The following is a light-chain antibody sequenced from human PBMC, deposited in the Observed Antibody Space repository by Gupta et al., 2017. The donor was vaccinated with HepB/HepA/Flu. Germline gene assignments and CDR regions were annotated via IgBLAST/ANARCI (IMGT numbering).Light chain of an antibody. CDR3: QQGDTTPLT. V-gene: IGKV1-39*01. Sequence: IQMTQSPSSLSASVGDRVTITCRASQSISTSLNWYQQRPGKAPKLLIYFTATVQSGVPSRFSGSGSGTDGTLTSSRLQPEDCATYYCQQGDTTPLTFGGGTKVEIK. J-gene: IGKJ4*01. CDR2: FTA. CDR1: QSISTS.